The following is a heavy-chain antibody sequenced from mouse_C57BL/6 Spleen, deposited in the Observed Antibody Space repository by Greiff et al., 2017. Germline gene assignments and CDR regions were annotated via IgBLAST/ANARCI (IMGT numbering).Heavy chain of an antibody. V-gene: IGHV2-6*01. J-gene: IGHJ3*01. D-gene: IGHD2-1*01. Sequence: VQGVESGPGLVAPSQSLSITCTVSGFSLTSYGVDWVRQSPGKGLEWLGVIWGVGSTNYNSALKSRLSISKDNSKSQVFLKMNSLQTDDTAMYYCASEGGGNYPFAYWGQGTLVTVSA. CDR2: IWGVGST. CDR1: GFSLTSYG. CDR3: ASEGGGNYPFAY.